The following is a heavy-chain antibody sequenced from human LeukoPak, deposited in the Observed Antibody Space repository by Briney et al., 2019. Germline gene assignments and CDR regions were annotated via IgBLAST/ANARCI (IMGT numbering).Heavy chain of an antibody. J-gene: IGHJ4*02. CDR3: IRVPY. V-gene: IGHV3-74*01. Sequence: PGGSLRLSCAASGFTVSSNYMSWVRQAPGKGLEWVSRISSDGSNTNYADSVKGRFTISRDNAKNTLYLQMNSLRAEDTAVYYCIRVPYWGQGALVTVSS. CDR2: ISSDGSNT. CDR1: GFTVSSNY.